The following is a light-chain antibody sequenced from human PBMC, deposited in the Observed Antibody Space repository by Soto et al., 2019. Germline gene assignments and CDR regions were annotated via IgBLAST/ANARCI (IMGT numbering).Light chain of an antibody. CDR1: QSVSRY. J-gene: IGKJ5*01. V-gene: IGKV3-11*01. CDR2: DAS. Sequence: EIVLTQSPATLSLSPGERATLSCRASQSVSRYLAWYQQKPGQAPRLLIYDASNRATGVPSRFSGSGSGTDFTFTISSLQPEDIATYYCQQYSHLITFGQGTRLEIK. CDR3: QQYSHLIT.